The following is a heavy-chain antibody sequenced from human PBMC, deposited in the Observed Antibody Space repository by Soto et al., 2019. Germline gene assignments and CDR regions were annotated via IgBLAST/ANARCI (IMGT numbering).Heavy chain of an antibody. CDR3: ATAAYSTSWYDF. D-gene: IGHD6-13*01. J-gene: IGHJ5*01. Sequence: QVQLVQSGAEVKNPGASVKLSCKSSEYTFTDYYIHWVRQAPGQGLEWMGPINPSGGSTSYAQKFQGRVTMIRDTSTSTVYMELSSLRSEDTAVYYCATAAYSTSWYDFWGQGTLITVSS. CDR1: EYTFTDYY. CDR2: INPSGGST. V-gene: IGHV1-46*01.